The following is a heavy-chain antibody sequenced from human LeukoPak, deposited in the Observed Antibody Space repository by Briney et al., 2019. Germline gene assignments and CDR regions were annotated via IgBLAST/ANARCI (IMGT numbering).Heavy chain of an antibody. Sequence: GASVKVSCKASVYVFTNYGIMWVRHAAGQGLEWMGCISGFSGDTKYGPKFQGRVTLTADTSTATAYMEVRSLRSDDTATYYCARYKDRYSSPSNFEYWGQGTQVTVSS. CDR2: ISGFSGDT. D-gene: IGHD6-6*01. J-gene: IGHJ4*02. V-gene: IGHV1-18*01. CDR3: ARYKDRYSSPSNFEY. CDR1: VYVFTNYG.